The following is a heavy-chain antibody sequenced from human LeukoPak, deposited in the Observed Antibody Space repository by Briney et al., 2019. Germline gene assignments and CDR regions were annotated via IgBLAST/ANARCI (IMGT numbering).Heavy chain of an antibody. CDR3: AKDIMGATSYFDY. CDR1: EFTFSSYW. CDR2: IKQGGSER. J-gene: IGHJ4*02. D-gene: IGHD1-26*01. V-gene: IGHV3-7*01. Sequence: GGSLRLSCAASEFTFSSYWMSWVRQAPGKGLEWVANIKQGGSERNYVDSVKGRFTISRDNAKNSLYLQMNSLRAEDTAVYYCAKDIMGATSYFDYWGQGTLVTVSS.